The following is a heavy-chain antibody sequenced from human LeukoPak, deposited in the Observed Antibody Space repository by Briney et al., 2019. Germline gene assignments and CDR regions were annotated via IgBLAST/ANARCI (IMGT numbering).Heavy chain of an antibody. Sequence: PGGSLRLSCAASGFTFTGCHIDWVRQAPGKGLGWVALIWYDGSKTYYADSVKRRFTVSRDNSKNTLYLQMSSLRAEDTAVYYFSKDSSDYGDYIYSYCWGQGTLVTVSS. CDR3: SKDSSDYGDYIYSYC. D-gene: IGHD4-17*01. J-gene: IGHJ4*02. CDR1: GFTFTGCH. V-gene: IGHV3-33*06. CDR2: IWYDGSKT.